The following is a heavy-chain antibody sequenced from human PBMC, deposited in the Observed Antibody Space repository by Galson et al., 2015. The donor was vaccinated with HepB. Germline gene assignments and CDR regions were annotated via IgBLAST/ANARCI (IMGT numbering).Heavy chain of an antibody. Sequence: SGGTFSSYAISWVRQAPGQGLEWMGGIIPIFGTANYAQKFQGRVTITADESTSTAYMELSSLRSEDTAVYYCARDLGQFGFDYWGQGTLVTVSS. CDR1: GGTFSSYA. J-gene: IGHJ4*02. CDR3: ARDLGQFGFDY. V-gene: IGHV1-69*01. CDR2: IIPIFGTA. D-gene: IGHD3-10*01.